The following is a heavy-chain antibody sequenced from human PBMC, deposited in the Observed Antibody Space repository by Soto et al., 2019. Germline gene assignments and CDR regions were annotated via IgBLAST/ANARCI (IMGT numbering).Heavy chain of an antibody. J-gene: IGHJ6*02. D-gene: IGHD3-10*01. V-gene: IGHV1-69*13. CDR2: IIPIFGTA. CDR3: ARVSPPKGYGSGSYYNEDYYYGMDV. CDR1: RGTFSSYA. Sequence: SVKVSCKASRGTFSSYAISWVRQAPGQGLEWMGGIIPIFGTANYAQKFQGRVTITADESTSTAYMELSSLRSEDTAVYYCARVSPPKGYGSGSYYNEDYYYGMDVWGQGTTVTVSS.